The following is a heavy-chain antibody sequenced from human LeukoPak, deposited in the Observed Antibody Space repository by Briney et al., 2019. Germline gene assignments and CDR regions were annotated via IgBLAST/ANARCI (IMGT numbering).Heavy chain of an antibody. D-gene: IGHD1-26*01. V-gene: IGHV1-3*01. CDR1: GYTLSTYT. CDR3: ARDQYRVGATTQGYYYYYMDV. Sequence: GASVKVSCKASGYTLSTYTMHWLRQAPGQRPEWMGCIYAGNGNVKYSQNFQARVTITRDTSANTAYLELSSLRSEDTAVYYCARDQYRVGATTQGYYYYYMDVWGKGTTVTVSS. J-gene: IGHJ6*03. CDR2: IYAGNGNV.